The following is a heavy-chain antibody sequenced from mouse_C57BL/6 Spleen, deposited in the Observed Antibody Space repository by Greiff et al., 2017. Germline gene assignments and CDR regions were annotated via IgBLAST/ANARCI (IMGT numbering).Heavy chain of an antibody. CDR3: ARDGIYYGNFRYFDY. J-gene: IGHJ2*01. V-gene: IGHV1-82*01. Sequence: VQLQQSGPELVKPGASVKISCKASGYAFSSSWMNWVKQRPGKGLEWIGRIYPGDGDTNYNGKFKGKATLTADKSSSTAYMQLSSLTSEDSAVYFCARDGIYYGNFRYFDYWGQGTTLTVSS. D-gene: IGHD2-1*01. CDR1: GYAFSSSW. CDR2: IYPGDGDT.